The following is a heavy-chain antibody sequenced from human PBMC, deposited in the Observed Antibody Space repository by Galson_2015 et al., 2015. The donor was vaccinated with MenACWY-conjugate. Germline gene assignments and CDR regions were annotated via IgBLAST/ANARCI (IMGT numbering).Heavy chain of an antibody. J-gene: IGHJ3*01. Sequence: GLEWVANIKKDGSQKNYVDSVKGRFTISRDNAKNSLYLQMNSLKVEDTAVYYCAREIALALWGQGTMVTVSS. V-gene: IGHV3-7*03. CDR3: AREIALAL. CDR2: IKKDGSQK. D-gene: IGHD3-3*02.